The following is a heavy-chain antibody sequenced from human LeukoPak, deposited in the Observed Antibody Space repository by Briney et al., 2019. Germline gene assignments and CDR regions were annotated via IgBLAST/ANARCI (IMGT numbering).Heavy chain of an antibody. Sequence: SETLSLTCTVSGVSISSYYWSWIRQPPGKGLEWIGYIYYSGSTNYNPSLKSRVTISVDTSKNQFSLKLSSVTAADTAVYYCARDGGSYGSDYWGQGTLVTVSS. J-gene: IGHJ4*02. CDR1: GVSISSYY. V-gene: IGHV4-59*01. CDR2: IYYSGST. D-gene: IGHD1-26*01. CDR3: ARDGGSYGSDY.